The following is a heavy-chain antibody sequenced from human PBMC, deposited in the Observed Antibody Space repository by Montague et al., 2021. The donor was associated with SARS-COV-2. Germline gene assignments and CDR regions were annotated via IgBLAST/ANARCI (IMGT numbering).Heavy chain of an antibody. J-gene: IGHJ4*02. CDR2: INHSGST. D-gene: IGHD3-9*01. CDR3: ARAPEYDISTGDLTEGFDF. Sequence: SETLSLTCAVYGGSFSGYYWSWIRQPPGKGLEWIGEINHSGSTNYNPSLKSRVTISVDTSKSQFSLKVSSVTAADTAVYFCARAPEYDISTGDLTEGFDFWGQGTLVTVSS. V-gene: IGHV4-34*01. CDR1: GGSFSGYY.